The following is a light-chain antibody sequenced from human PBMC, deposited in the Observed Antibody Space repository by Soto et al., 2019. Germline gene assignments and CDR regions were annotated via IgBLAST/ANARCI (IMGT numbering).Light chain of an antibody. CDR2: GTS. V-gene: IGKV3-20*01. J-gene: IGKJ4*01. CDR1: QSISTTF. Sequence: EIVLTQSPGTVSVSPGETATLSCRASQSISTTFLAWYQQKPGQAPRLLIFGTSNRAAGIPDRFSGSGSGTDFTLMISRLEPEDFAVYYCQQYSSSHLTFGGGTKVEIK. CDR3: QQYSSSHLT.